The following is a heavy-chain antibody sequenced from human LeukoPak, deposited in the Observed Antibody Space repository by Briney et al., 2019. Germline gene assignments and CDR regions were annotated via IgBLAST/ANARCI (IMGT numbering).Heavy chain of an antibody. CDR3: VRDILSGRFGFDP. Sequence: PSETLSLTCTVSGGSISTYYWSWIRQSPDKGLEWIGYITYSGSTNYNPSLKRRVAMSLDTSKNQFSLKLSSVTAADTAVYYCVRDILSGRFGFDPWGQGTLVTVSS. CDR1: GGSISTYY. D-gene: IGHD3-9*01. CDR2: ITYSGST. V-gene: IGHV4-59*01. J-gene: IGHJ5*02.